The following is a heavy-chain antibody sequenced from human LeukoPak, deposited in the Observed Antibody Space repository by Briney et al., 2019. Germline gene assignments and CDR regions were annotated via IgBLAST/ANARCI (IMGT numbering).Heavy chain of an antibody. CDR2: IYYSGST. Sequence: PSETLSLTCTVSGGSISSGGYYWSWIRQHPGKGLEWIGYIYYSGSTYYNPSLKSRVTISVDTSKNQFSLKLSSVTAADTAVYYCARGGGRLTAAVGLFDYWGQGTLVTVSS. J-gene: IGHJ4*02. V-gene: IGHV4-31*03. CDR1: GGSISSGGYY. CDR3: ARGGGRLTAAVGLFDY. D-gene: IGHD3-16*01.